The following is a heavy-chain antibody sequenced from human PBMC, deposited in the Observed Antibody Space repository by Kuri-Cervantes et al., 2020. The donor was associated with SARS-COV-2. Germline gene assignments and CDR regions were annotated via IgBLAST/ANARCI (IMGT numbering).Heavy chain of an antibody. D-gene: IGHD7-27*01. CDR1: GYTFTSYY. V-gene: IGHV1-46*01. Sequence: ASVKVSCKASGYTFTSYYMHWVRQAPGQGLEWMGIINPSGGSTSYAQKFQGRVTMTRDTSTSTVYMELSSLRSEDTAVYYCARDLGGGWGAMASAGMDVWGQGTTVTVSS. CDR3: ARDLGGGWGAMASAGMDV. J-gene: IGHJ6*02. CDR2: INPSGGST.